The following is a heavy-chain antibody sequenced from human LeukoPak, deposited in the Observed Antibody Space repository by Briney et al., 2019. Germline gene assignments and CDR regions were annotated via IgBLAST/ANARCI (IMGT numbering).Heavy chain of an antibody. V-gene: IGHV4-34*01. D-gene: IGHD1-26*01. J-gene: IGHJ4*02. CDR3: ARHPSGSAPDY. Sequence: SETLSLTCAVYGGSFSGYYWSWIRQPPGKGLEWIGEINHSGSTNYDPSLKSRVTISVDTSKNQFSLKLSSVTAADTAVYYCARHPSGSAPDYWGQGTLVTVSS. CDR1: GGSFSGYY. CDR2: INHSGST.